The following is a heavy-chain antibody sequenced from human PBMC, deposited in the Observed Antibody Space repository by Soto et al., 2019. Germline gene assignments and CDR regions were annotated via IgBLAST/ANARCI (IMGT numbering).Heavy chain of an antibody. CDR2: VNHSGST. CDR1: GGSFSGYY. V-gene: IGHV4-34*01. J-gene: IGHJ6*02. Sequence: QVQLQQWGAGLLKPSETLSLTCAVYGGSFSGYYWSWIRQPPGQGLEWIGEVNHSGSTNYNPSLKSRVTIAVDTATNRFSLKLSSVTAADTAVYYCASPYYYYGLDVWGQGTTVTVSS. CDR3: ASPYYYYGLDV.